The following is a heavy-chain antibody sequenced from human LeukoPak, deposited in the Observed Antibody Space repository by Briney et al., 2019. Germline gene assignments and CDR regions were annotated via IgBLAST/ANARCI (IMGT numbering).Heavy chain of an antibody. V-gene: IGHV1-8*02. J-gene: IGHJ4*02. D-gene: IGHD1-1*01. CDR2: MNPNSGNT. CDR1: GYTYTGYY. CDR3: ARGYSPSIRTTGNDY. Sequence: ASMKVSCKASGYTYTGYYMHWVRQAPGRGLEWMGWMNPNSGNTGYAQKFQGRVTMTRDTSINTAYMELHSLRSEDTAVYYCARGYSPSIRTTGNDYWGQGTLVTVSS.